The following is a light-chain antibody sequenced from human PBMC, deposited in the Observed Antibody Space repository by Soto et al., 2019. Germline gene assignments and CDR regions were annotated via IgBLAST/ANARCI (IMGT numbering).Light chain of an antibody. V-gene: IGKV3-11*01. CDR2: DAY. J-gene: IGKJ2*02. CDR1: ESVDRY. Sequence: EIVLTQSPGTLSLSPGQRATLSCRASESVDRYVAWYQQKVGQAPRLLIYDAYTRATGVGARFTGSGSATDFSLTITSLEPEDFAVYYCQQRGKWPSTFGPGTKVEMK. CDR3: QQRGKWPST.